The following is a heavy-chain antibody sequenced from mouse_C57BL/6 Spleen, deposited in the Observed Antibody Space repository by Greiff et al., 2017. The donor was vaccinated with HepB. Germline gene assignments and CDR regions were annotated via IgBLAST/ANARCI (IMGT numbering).Heavy chain of an antibody. Sequence: EVKLMESGPGLVKPSQSLSLTCSVTGYSITSGYYWNWIRQFPGNKLEWMGYISYDGSNNYNPSLNNRISITRDTSKNQFFLKLNSVTTEDTATYYCAREAPYYDSSWFAYWGQGTLVTVSA. J-gene: IGHJ3*01. D-gene: IGHD2-4*01. CDR3: AREAPYYDSSWFAY. CDR2: ISYDGSN. CDR1: GYSITSGYY. V-gene: IGHV3-6*01.